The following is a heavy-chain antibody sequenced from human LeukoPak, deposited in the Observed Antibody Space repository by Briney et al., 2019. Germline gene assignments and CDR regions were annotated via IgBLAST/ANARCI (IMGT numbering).Heavy chain of an antibody. V-gene: IGHV3-23*01. J-gene: IGHJ4*02. D-gene: IGHD3-9*01. Sequence: GASLRLSCVASGFTSSNYAMSWVRQAPGKGLEWVSAITGSGTNTYYADSLKGRFTISRDNSKNTVFLQMNSLRHEDTAIYYCVIWGDYDVLTGYYVPDYWGQGTLVTVSS. CDR3: VIWGDYDVLTGYYVPDY. CDR1: GFTSSNYA. CDR2: ITGSGTNT.